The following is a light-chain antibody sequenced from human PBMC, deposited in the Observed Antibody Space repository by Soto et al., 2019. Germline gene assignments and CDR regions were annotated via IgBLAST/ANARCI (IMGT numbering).Light chain of an antibody. V-gene: IGKV3-20*01. CDR2: GAS. J-gene: IGKJ2*01. Sequence: EIVLTQSPGTLSLSPGERATLSCRASQSVSSSHLAWYQQKPGQAPRLLIYGASSRDTGIPDRFSGSGSGTDFTLTISRLEPEDFAVYYCQEYGSSRPYTFGQGTKLEIK. CDR3: QEYGSSRPYT. CDR1: QSVSSSH.